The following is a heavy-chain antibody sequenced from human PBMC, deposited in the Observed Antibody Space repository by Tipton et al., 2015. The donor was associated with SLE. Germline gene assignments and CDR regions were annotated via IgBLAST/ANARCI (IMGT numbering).Heavy chain of an antibody. J-gene: IGHJ3*02. Sequence: TLSLTCSVSGDSISNYFCTWIRQSPGTGLEWIGYAYYSGSTNYNPSLKSRVTISVDTSKNQFSLKLRSVTAADTAVYYCARPRSGDQIFDGFDIWGQGTVVTVSS. CDR3: ARPRSGDQIFDGFDI. V-gene: IGHV4-59*12. CDR2: AYYSGST. CDR1: GDSISNYF. D-gene: IGHD2-21*02.